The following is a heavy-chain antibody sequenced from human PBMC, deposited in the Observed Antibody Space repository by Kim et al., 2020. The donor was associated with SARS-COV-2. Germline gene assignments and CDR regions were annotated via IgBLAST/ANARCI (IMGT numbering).Heavy chain of an antibody. CDR3: AKWALDPSWYPMRYLDY. J-gene: IGHJ4*02. V-gene: IGHV3-23*01. Sequence: GGSLRLSCAASGFTFSSYAMSWVRQAPGKGLEWVSAISGSGGSTYYADSVKGRFTISRDNSKNTLYLQMNSLRAEDTAVYYCAKWALDPSWYPMRYLDYWGQGTLVTVSS. D-gene: IGHD6-13*01. CDR1: GFTFSSYA. CDR2: ISGSGGST.